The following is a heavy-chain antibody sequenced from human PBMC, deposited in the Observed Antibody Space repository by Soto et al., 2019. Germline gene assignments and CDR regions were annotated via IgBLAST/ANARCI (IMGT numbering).Heavy chain of an antibody. D-gene: IGHD3-9*01. J-gene: IGHJ4*02. CDR1: GFTFSNYG. CDR3: AQTETFTGYYNAFDY. V-gene: IGHV3-30*18. Sequence: VGSLRLSCAASGFTFSNYGMHWVRQAPGKGLEWVTIISYDGSNKYYADSVKGRFSISRDNSNRMVYLQMGSLTAGDTAVYYCAQTETFTGYYNAFDYWCQGTRVTVSS. CDR2: ISYDGSNK.